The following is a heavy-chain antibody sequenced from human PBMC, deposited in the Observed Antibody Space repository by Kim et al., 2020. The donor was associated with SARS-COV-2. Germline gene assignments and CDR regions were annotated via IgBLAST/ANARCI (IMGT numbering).Heavy chain of an antibody. CDR1: GGSISSSSYY. CDR2: IYYSGST. J-gene: IGHJ4*02. Sequence: SETLSLTCTVSGGSISSSSYYWGWIRQPPGKGLEWIGSIYYSGSTYYNPSLKSRVTISVDTSKNQFSLKLSSVTAADTAVYYCARLRSSMVTWGQGTLVTVSS. CDR3: ARLRSSMVT. V-gene: IGHV4-39*01. D-gene: IGHD6-13*01.